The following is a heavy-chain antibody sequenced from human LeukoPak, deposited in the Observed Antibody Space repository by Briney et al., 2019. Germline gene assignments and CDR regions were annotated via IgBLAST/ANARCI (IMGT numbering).Heavy chain of an antibody. Sequence: GGSLRLSCAASGFTFSNAWMSWVRQAPGKGLEWVGRIKSKTDGGTTDYAAPVKGRFTISRDDSKNTLYLQMNSLKTEDTAVYYCTTSITMVRGGDYYYYYYMDVWGKGTTVTVSS. J-gene: IGHJ6*03. V-gene: IGHV3-15*01. CDR2: IKSKTDGGTT. CDR3: TTSITMVRGGDYYYYYYMDV. CDR1: GFTFSNAW. D-gene: IGHD3-10*01.